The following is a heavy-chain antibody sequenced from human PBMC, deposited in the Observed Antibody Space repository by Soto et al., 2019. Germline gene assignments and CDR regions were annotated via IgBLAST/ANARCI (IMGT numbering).Heavy chain of an antibody. D-gene: IGHD6-6*01. CDR2: ISYDGSNK. Sequence: GGPLRLSCAGSGFTFSSYAMHWVRQAPGKGLEWVAVISYDGSNKYYADSVKGRFTISRDNSKNTLYLQMNSLRAEDTAVYYSSGSSSYYYGMDVWGRGTTVTVSS. J-gene: IGHJ6*02. CDR1: GFTFSSYA. V-gene: IGHV3-30-3*01. CDR3: SGSSSYYYGMDV.